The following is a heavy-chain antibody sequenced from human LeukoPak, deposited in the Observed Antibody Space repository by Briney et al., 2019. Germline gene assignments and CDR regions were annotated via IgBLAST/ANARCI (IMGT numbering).Heavy chain of an antibody. CDR3: ARGTAKQVAFDI. CDR2: INHSGST. V-gene: IGHV4-34*01. J-gene: IGHJ3*02. D-gene: IGHD1/OR15-1a*01. CDR1: GGSFSGYY. Sequence: SETLSLTCAVYGGSFSGYYWSWIRQPPGKGLEWIGEINHSGSTNYNPSLKSRVTISVGTSKNQFSLKLSSVTAADTAVYYCARGTAKQVAFDIWGQGTMVTVSS.